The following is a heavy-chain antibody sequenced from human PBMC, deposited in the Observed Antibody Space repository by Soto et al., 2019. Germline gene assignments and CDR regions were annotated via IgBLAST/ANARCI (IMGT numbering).Heavy chain of an antibody. CDR1: GYTLTELS. CDR3: ATIFPPQRYCSGGSCYRVFDL. D-gene: IGHD2-15*01. J-gene: IGHJ2*01. CDR2: FDPEDGET. Sequence: ASVKVSCKVSGYTLTELSMHWVRQAPGKGLEWMGGFDPEDGETIYAQKFQGRVTMTEDTSTDTAYMELSSLRSEDTAVYYCATIFPPQRYCSGGSCYRVFDLWGRGTLVTVSS. V-gene: IGHV1-24*01.